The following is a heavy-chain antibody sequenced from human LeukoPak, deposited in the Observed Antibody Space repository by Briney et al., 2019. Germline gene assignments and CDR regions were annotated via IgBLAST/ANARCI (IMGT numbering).Heavy chain of an antibody. CDR1: GGSFSGYY. CDR3: ARGHDYSTNWFDH. Sequence: PSETLSLTCAVYGGSFSGYYWSWIRQPPGKGLEWIGEINHSGSTNYNPSLKSRVTISVDTSKNQFSLKLSSVTAADTAVYYCARGHDYSTNWFDHWGQGTLVTVSS. V-gene: IGHV4-34*09. J-gene: IGHJ5*02. D-gene: IGHD4-4*01. CDR2: INHSGST.